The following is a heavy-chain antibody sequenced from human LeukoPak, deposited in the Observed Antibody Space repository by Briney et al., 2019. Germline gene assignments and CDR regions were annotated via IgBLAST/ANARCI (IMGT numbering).Heavy chain of an antibody. CDR2: IKSKTDGGTT. V-gene: IGHV3-15*01. Sequence: GGSLRLSCAASGFTFSNAWMSWVRQAPGKGLEWVGRIKSKTDGGTTDYAAPVKGRFTISRDDSKNTLYLQVNSLKTEDTAVYYCTTDRAFDAFDIWGQGTMVTVSS. CDR3: TTDRAFDAFDI. J-gene: IGHJ3*02. CDR1: GFTFSNAW.